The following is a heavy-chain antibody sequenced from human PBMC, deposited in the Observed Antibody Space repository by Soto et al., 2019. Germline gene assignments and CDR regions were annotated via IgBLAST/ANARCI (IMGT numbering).Heavy chain of an antibody. CDR2: INHSGST. J-gene: IGHJ6*03. V-gene: IGHV4-34*01. Sequence: SETLSLTCAVYGESFSGYYWSWIRQPPGKGLEWIGEINHSGSTNYDPSLKSRVTISVDTSKRQFSLKVKSVTAADTAVYYCARFDQTVTTRIYYYYMDVWGRGTTVTVSS. CDR3: ARFDQTVTTRIYYYYMDV. D-gene: IGHD3-10*01. CDR1: GESFSGYY.